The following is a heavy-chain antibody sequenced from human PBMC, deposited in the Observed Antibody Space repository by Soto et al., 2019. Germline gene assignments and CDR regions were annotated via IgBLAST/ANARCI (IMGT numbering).Heavy chain of an antibody. V-gene: IGHV3-30-3*01. CDR3: ARDGFSSSWPGWDFAL. D-gene: IGHD6-13*01. CDR2: ISDDGNNK. Sequence: QVQLVESGGGVVQPGRSLRLSCAASGFTFSSYTMHWVRQAPGKGLEWVAIISDDGNNKYYADSVKGRFTISRDNSKNTVYVQMNSMRPEDTAVYYCARDGFSSSWPGWDFALWGRGTLVTVSS. CDR1: GFTFSSYT. J-gene: IGHJ2*01.